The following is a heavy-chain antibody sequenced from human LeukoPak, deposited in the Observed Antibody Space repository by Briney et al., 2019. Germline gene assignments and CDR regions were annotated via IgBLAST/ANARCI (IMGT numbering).Heavy chain of an antibody. CDR2: IKHSGGST. V-gene: IGHV1-46*01. CDR3: ARDFSWSVDY. CDR1: GYTFTGYY. D-gene: IGHD6-13*01. J-gene: IGHJ4*02. Sequence: ASVKVSCKASGYTFTGYYMHWVRQAPGQGLEWMGIIKHSGGSTTYAQKFQGRLIMTRDTSTGTVNMELSSLTSEDTAVYYCARDFSWSVDYWGQGALVTVSS.